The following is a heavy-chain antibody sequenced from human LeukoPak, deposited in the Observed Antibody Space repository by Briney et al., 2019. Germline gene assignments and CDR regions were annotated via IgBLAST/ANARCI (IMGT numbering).Heavy chain of an antibody. J-gene: IGHJ4*02. CDR3: AKDTVVVVMEVYFDY. Sequence: PGGSLRLSCAASGFTFSSYGMHWVRQAPGKGLEWVAFIRYDGSNKYYADSVKGRFTISRDNSKNTLYLQMNSLRAEDTAVYYCAKDTVVVVMEVYFDYWGQGTLVTVSS. CDR2: IRYDGSNK. CDR1: GFTFSSYG. V-gene: IGHV3-30*02. D-gene: IGHD2-2*01.